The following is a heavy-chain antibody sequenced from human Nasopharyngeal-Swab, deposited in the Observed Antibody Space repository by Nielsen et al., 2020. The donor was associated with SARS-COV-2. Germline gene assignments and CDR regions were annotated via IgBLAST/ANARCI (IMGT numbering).Heavy chain of an antibody. V-gene: IGHV4-34*01. CDR3: ARIKSGPYSSLYYYGLDV. J-gene: IGHJ6*02. CDR1: GGSFNSYY. Sequence: SETLSLTCAFYGGSFNSYYWTWIRQSPGKVLEWIGEISHSRSTKYNPSLKSRLTISVDTSNNQFTLKLTSVTAADTGVYYCARIKSGPYSSLYYYGLDVWGPGTTVTVSS. CDR2: ISHSRST. D-gene: IGHD1-26*01.